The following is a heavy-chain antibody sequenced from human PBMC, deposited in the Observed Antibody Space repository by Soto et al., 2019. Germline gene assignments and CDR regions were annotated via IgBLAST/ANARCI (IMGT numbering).Heavy chain of an antibody. CDR2: ISSSSSYI. Sequence: GGFLRLSCAASGFTFSSYSMNWVRQAPGKGLEWVSSISSSSSYIYYADSVKGRFTISRDNAKNSLYLQMNSLRAEDTAVYYCAIRGSRNYYYCMDVWDQVTTGTVSS. V-gene: IGHV3-21*01. J-gene: IGHJ6*02. CDR1: GFTFSSYS. CDR3: AIRGSRNYYYCMDV. D-gene: IGHD3-10*01.